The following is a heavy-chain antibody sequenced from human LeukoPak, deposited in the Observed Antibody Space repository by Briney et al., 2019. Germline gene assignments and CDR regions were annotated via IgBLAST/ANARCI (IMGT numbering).Heavy chain of an antibody. V-gene: IGHV4-59*01. CDR3: ARTRIQLWLRGYYFDY. CDR1: GGSISSYY. Sequence: PSETLSLTCTVSGGSISSYYWSWIRQPPGKGLEWIGYIYYSGSTNYNPSLKSRVTISIDTSKNQFSLKLSSVTAADTAVYYCARTRIQLWLRGYYFDYWGQGTLVTVSS. D-gene: IGHD5-18*01. CDR2: IYYSGST. J-gene: IGHJ4*02.